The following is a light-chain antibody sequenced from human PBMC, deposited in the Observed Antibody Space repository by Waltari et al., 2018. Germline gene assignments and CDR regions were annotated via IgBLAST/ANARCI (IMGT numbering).Light chain of an antibody. J-gene: IGLJ3*02. CDR1: SSDIGLYDL. CDR2: ETT. V-gene: IGLV2-23*01. Sequence: QSALTQPASVSASLGQSLTISCTGTSSDIGLYDLISWYQQHPGKAPKLIIHETTKRPSGVPSRVSGSKSGNTASLTLSSLQAEDEADYYCCSFAGRSLLFGGGTKLTVL. CDR3: CSFAGRSLL.